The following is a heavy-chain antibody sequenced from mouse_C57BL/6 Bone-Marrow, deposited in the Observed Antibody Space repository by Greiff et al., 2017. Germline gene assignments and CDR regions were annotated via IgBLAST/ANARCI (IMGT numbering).Heavy chain of an antibody. J-gene: IGHJ1*03. CDR3: ARSRDPRYFDV. Sequence: QVQLKESGAELVRPGTSVKMSCKASGYTFTNYWIGWAKQRPGHGLEWIGDIYPGGGYTNYNEKFKGKATLTADKSSSTAYMQFSSLTSEDSAIYYCARSRDPRYFDVWGTGTTVTVSS. CDR2: IYPGGGYT. CDR1: GYTFTNYW. V-gene: IGHV1-63*01.